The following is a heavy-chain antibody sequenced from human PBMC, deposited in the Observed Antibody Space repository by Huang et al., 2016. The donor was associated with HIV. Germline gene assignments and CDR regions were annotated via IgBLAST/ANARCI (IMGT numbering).Heavy chain of an antibody. J-gene: IGHJ6*02. D-gene: IGHD2-21*02. V-gene: IGHV3-30*18. CDR1: GFSFSSYG. CDR3: AKEFEGVTGYHYYGMDV. CDR2: ISYDGRSK. Sequence: QVHLVESGGGVVQPGRSLRLSCAPSGFSFSSYGMNWVRPAPGKGVEWVAVISYDGRSKYDADAGRGRVTISREKSKNRLYLQMNSLRVEDTAIYYCAKEFEGVTGYHYYGMDVWGQGTTVTVSS.